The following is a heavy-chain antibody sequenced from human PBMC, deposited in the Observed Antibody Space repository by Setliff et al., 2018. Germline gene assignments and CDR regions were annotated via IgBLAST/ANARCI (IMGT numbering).Heavy chain of an antibody. D-gene: IGHD6-6*01. CDR3: ARDRDDGSSFAEYFQH. Sequence: GESLRLSCATSGFTFNNYVMNWVRQAPGKGLEWVAIIWYDGRNKYYADSVYGRFTVSRDNSKNTLYLQMNSLRVEDTAVYYCARDRDDGSSFAEYFQHWGQGTLVTVSS. CDR2: IWYDGRNK. CDR1: GFTFNNYV. J-gene: IGHJ1*01. V-gene: IGHV3-33*08.